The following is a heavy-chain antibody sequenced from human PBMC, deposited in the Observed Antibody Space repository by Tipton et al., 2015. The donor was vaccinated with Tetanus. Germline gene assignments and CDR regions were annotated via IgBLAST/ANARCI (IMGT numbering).Heavy chain of an antibody. V-gene: IGHV5-51*01. CDR2: IYPDDSDT. CDR3: ARQEVY. CDR1: GYNFNLYW. J-gene: IGHJ4*02. Sequence: QSGAEVKKPGESLKISCQGSGYNFNLYWIAWVRQMPGKGLEYMGIIYPDDSDTRYSPSFQGLVTISVDKSINTTYLRCTSLKASDSAMYYCARQEVYWGQGTLVTVSS.